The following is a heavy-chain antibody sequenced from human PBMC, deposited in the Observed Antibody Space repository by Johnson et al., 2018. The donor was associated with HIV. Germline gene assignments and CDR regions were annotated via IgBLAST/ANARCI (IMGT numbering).Heavy chain of an antibody. CDR1: GFTFSSYA. D-gene: IGHD3-22*01. V-gene: IGHV3-23*04. CDR3: AKGMYYYDSSGYYLDAFDI. Sequence: VQLVESGGGVVRPGGSLRLSCAASGFTFSSYAMSWVRQAPGKGLEWVSAISGSGGSTYYADSVKGRVTISRANSKNTLYLQMNSLRAEDTAVYYCAKGMYYYDSSGYYLDAFDIWGQGTMVTVSS. J-gene: IGHJ3*02. CDR2: ISGSGGST.